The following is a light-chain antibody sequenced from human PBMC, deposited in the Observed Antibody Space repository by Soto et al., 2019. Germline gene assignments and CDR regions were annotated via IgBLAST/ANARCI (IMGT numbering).Light chain of an antibody. CDR2: DVS. V-gene: IGLV2-8*01. J-gene: IGLJ1*01. Sequence: QSALTQPPSASGSPGQSVTISYTGSSSDVGGYYFVSWYQQHPGKAPKLMIYDVSKRPSGVPDRFSGSKSGNTASLTVSGLQAEDEADYYCSSYAGSNNYVFGTGTQLTVL. CDR3: SSYAGSNNYV. CDR1: SSDVGGYYF.